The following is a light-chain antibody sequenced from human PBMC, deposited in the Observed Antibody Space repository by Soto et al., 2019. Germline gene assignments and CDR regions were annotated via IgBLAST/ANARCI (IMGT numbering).Light chain of an antibody. CDR1: SSDIGAYNY. V-gene: IGLV2-14*03. J-gene: IGLJ1*01. CDR2: DVS. Sequence: QSVLTQPASVSGSPGQSITISCTGTSSDIGAYNYDSWYQQHHPGEAPKLIIYDVSHRPPGVSNRFSGSKSGNTASLTISGLQTEDEAEYYCSSYTSATTYVFGTGTKVTVL. CDR3: SSYTSATTYV.